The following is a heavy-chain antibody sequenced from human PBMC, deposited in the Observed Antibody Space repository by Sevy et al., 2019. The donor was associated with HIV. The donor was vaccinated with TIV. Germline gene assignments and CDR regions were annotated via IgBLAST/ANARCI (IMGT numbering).Heavy chain of an antibody. D-gene: IGHD2-2*02. V-gene: IGHV3-21*01. J-gene: IGHJ3*02. CDR2: ISGISNYI. CDR3: ARNNCSITNCYMGDVFDI. Sequence: GGSLRLSCAASGFTFSSYSMNWVRQAPGKGLEWVSSISGISNYIYYADSMKGRFTVSRDNARNSLYLQMNSLRAEETAGYYCARNNCSITNCYMGDVFDIWGQGTMVTVSS. CDR1: GFTFSSYS.